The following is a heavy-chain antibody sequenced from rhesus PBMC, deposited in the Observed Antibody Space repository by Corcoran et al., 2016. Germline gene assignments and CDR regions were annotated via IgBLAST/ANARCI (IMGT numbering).Heavy chain of an antibody. Sequence: QVQLQESGPGLVKPSETLSLTCAVSGASFSSYWWSWIRQPPGKGLEWIGQIDGNGGSTNYNPSLKMRVTGSKDASKKQFSLRLSAVTAADTAVYYCARSHRNTVTIDYWGQGVLVTVSS. CDR2: IDGNGGST. V-gene: IGHV4-80*01. J-gene: IGHJ4*01. D-gene: IGHD4-23*01. CDR3: ARSHRNTVTIDY. CDR1: GASFSSYW.